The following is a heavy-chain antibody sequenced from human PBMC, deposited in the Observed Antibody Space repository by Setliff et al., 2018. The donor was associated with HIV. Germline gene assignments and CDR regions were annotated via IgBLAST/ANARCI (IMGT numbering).Heavy chain of an antibody. CDR1: GYTLTDLS. Sequence: ASVKVSCKVSGYTLTDLSIHWVRQAPGKGLEWMGGFDPEHDKTIYAQKFQGRVTMTEDTSTDTAYMQLNSLRSENTAVYFCASKGGSENYPDSDAFDIWGQGTLVTVSS. CDR2: FDPEHDKT. J-gene: IGHJ3*02. V-gene: IGHV1-24*01. D-gene: IGHD3-10*01. CDR3: ASKGGSENYPDSDAFDI.